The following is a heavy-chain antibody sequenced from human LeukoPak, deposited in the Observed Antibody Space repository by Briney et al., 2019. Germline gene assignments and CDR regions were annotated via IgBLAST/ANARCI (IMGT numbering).Heavy chain of an antibody. CDR3: ARDRASGSYYDY. J-gene: IGHJ4*02. CDR1: GGSISSHY. CDR2: IYYSGST. V-gene: IGHV4-59*11. Sequence: SETLSLTCTVSGGSISSHYWSWIRQPPGKGLERIGYIYYSGSTNYNPSLKSRVTISVDTSKNQFSLKLSSVTAADTAVYYCARDRASGSYYDYWGQGTLVTVSS. D-gene: IGHD1-26*01.